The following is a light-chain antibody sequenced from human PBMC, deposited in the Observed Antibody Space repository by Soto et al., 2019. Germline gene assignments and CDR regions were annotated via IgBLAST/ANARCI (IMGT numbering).Light chain of an antibody. Sequence: QSVLTQPPSASGTPGQRVTISCSGSSSNIGSNYVYWYQQLPGTAPKLLIYRNNQRPSGVPDRFSGSKSGTSASLAISGLRSEDEADYYCAAWDDSLSADVVFGGGTKLTGL. CDR2: RNN. CDR3: AAWDDSLSADVV. V-gene: IGLV1-47*01. J-gene: IGLJ2*01. CDR1: SSNIGSNY.